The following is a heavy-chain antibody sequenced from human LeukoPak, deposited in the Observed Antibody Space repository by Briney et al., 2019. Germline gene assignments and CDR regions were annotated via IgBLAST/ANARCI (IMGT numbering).Heavy chain of an antibody. CDR3: ARWNNYYDFWSAFYMRGWYLDY. V-gene: IGHV3-7*01. CDR1: GFTFSNYW. Sequence: QSGGSLRLSCAASGFTFSNYWMNWVRQAPGKGLEWVANIKQDGSEKSYVDSVKGRFTISRDNAKNSLYLQMNSLRAEDTAVYYCARWNNYYDFWSAFYMRGWYLDYWGQGTLVTVSP. D-gene: IGHD3-3*01. J-gene: IGHJ4*02. CDR2: IKQDGSEK.